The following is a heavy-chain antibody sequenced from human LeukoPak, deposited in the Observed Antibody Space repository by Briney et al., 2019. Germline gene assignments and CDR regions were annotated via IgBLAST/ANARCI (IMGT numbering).Heavy chain of an antibody. J-gene: IGHJ4*02. CDR3: ARNPYGDYSFDY. D-gene: IGHD4-17*01. Sequence: PGGSLRLSCAASGFTFGDYAMHWVRQAPGKGLEWVSGISWNSGSISYADSVKGRFTISRDNSKNTLYLQMNSLRTEDTAIYYCARNPYGDYSFDYWGQGTLVTVSS. CDR1: GFTFGDYA. V-gene: IGHV3-9*01. CDR2: ISWNSGSI.